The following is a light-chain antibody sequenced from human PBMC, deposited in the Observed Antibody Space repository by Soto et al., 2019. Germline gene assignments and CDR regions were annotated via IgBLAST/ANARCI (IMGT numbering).Light chain of an antibody. CDR2: KAS. CDR3: QQYNSYST. Sequence: DSQRTQSPSTLSASVGDKVTISCRASQSISSWLAWFQQKPGKAPKLLIYKASTLESGVTSRFSGSGSGTEFTLTISSLQPDDFATYYCQQYNSYSTFGQGTTGDIK. V-gene: IGKV1-5*03. J-gene: IGKJ1*01. CDR1: QSISSW.